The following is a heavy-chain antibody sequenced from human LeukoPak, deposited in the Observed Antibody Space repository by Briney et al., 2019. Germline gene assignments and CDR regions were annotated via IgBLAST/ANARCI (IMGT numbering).Heavy chain of an antibody. D-gene: IGHD6-19*01. J-gene: IGHJ2*01. V-gene: IGHV5-51*01. Sequence: GAPLKISCKGSGSSFTSYWIGWVRQMPGKGLEWMGIIYPGDSDTRYSPSFQGQVTISADKSISTAYLQWSSLKASDTAMYYCARLLGQWLVPNWYFDLWGRGTLVTVSS. CDR1: GSSFTSYW. CDR3: ARLLGQWLVPNWYFDL. CDR2: IYPGDSDT.